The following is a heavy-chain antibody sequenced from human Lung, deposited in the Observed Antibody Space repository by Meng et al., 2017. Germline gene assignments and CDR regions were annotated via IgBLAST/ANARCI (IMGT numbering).Heavy chain of an antibody. CDR3: ARTGSGESSRPSLYYFYGMNV. CDR1: VSTFSDYY. V-gene: IGHV1-2*02. D-gene: IGHD2-15*01. CDR2: TNPISGAT. Sequence: ASVNVSCKAPVSTFSDYYLHWLRQAPGQGLEWMGWTNPISGATNYAQKFKGRVTMTRDTSINTADLEMRSLRSDDTAVYYRARTGSGESSRPSLYYFYGMNVWGQGTTVTVSS. J-gene: IGHJ6*02.